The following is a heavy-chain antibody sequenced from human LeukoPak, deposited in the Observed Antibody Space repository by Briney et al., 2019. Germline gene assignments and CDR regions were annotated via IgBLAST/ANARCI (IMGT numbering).Heavy chain of an antibody. CDR2: INMYTANP. V-gene: IGHV7-4-1*02. J-gene: IGHJ4*02. D-gene: IGHD2-8*01. CDR1: GYTFTRYA. CDR3: ARHDNNDDFDY. Sequence: ASVKVSCKASGYTFTRYAINWLRQAPGQGLEWMGWINMYTANPAYAQGFTERFVFSLDTSVTTAYLQISNLKTEDTAVYYCARHDNNDDFDYWGQGTLVTVSS.